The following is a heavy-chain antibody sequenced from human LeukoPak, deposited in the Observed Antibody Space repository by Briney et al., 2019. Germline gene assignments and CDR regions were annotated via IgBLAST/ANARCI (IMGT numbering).Heavy chain of an antibody. CDR1: GFTFSSYG. J-gene: IGHJ5*02. D-gene: IGHD6-19*01. CDR2: ISGSGGST. CDR3: AKDWTYSSGGRWFDP. Sequence: GGSLRLSCAASGFTFSSYGMSWVRQAPGKGLEWVSAISGSGGSTYYADSVKGRFTISRDNSKNTLYLQMNSLRAEDTAVYYCAKDWTYSSGGRWFDPWGQGTLVTVSS. V-gene: IGHV3-23*01.